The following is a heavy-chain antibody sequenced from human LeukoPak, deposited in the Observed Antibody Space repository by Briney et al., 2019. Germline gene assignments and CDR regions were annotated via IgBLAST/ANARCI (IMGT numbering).Heavy chain of an antibody. J-gene: IGHJ3*02. V-gene: IGHV1-69*05. Sequence: ASVKVSCKASGGTFSSYAISWVRQAPGQGLEWMGGLIPIFGTANYAQKFQGRVTITTDGSTSTAYTELSSLRSEDTAVYYCATPYQYPGAAFDIWGQGTMVTVSS. CDR1: GGTFSSYA. CDR2: LIPIFGTA. CDR3: ATPYQYPGAAFDI. D-gene: IGHD7-27*01.